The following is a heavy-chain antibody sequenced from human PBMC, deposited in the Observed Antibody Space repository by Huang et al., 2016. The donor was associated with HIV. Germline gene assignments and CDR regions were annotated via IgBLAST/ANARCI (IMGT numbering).Heavy chain of an antibody. Sequence: EVRLVQSGAEVKKPGDSLQISCKASGYRFSTYWIAWVRQMPVKGLEWLGSIYGGDSETRYSPSFQDQVTLSVDRSINTAYLQGRRLKASDTALYFCARRGFDNAKQAFDYWGRGTVVTVSS. CDR1: GYRFSTYW. V-gene: IGHV5-51*03. CDR2: IYGGDSET. CDR3: ARRGFDNAKQAFDY. D-gene: IGHD5-12*01. J-gene: IGHJ4*02.